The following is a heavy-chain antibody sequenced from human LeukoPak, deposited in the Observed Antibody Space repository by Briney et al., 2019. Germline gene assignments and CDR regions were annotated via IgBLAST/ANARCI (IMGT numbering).Heavy chain of an antibody. V-gene: IGHV3-23*01. CDR1: GFTFSSYA. CDR3: ATVRTDVHYY. D-gene: IGHD3-10*02. Sequence: GGSLRLSCTASGFTFSSYALSWVRQAPGKGLEWVSAISGSGDSTYYADSVKGRFTISRDYSKSTLYLQMNSLRAGDTAVYYCATVRTDVHYYWGQGTLVTVSS. J-gene: IGHJ4*02. CDR2: ISGSGDST.